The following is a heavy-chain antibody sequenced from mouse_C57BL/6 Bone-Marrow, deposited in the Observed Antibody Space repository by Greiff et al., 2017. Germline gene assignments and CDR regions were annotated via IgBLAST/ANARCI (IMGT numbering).Heavy chain of an antibody. CDR3: ARQGDYGAMDY. Sequence: EVQGVESGGDLVKPGGSLKLSCAASGFTFSSYGMSWVRQTPDKRLEWVATSSSGGSYTYYPDSVKGRFTISRDNAKDTLYLQMSSLKSEETAMYYCARQGDYGAMDYWGQGTSVTVSS. CDR2: SSSGGSYT. V-gene: IGHV5-6*01. J-gene: IGHJ4*01. D-gene: IGHD1-1*01. CDR1: GFTFSSYG.